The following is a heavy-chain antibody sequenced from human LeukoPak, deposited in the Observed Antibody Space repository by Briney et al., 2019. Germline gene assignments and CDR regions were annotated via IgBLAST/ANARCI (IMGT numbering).Heavy chain of an antibody. D-gene: IGHD6-13*01. CDR3: ANTRGSSWVLGY. J-gene: IGHJ4*02. V-gene: IGHV3-30*02. CDR1: GFTFSSYG. CDR2: IRYDGSNK. Sequence: GGSLRLYCAASGFTFSSYGMHWVRQAPGKGLEWVAFIRYDGSNKYYADSVKGRFTISRDNSKNTLYLQMNSLRAEDTAVYCCANTRGSSWVLGYWGQGTLVTVS.